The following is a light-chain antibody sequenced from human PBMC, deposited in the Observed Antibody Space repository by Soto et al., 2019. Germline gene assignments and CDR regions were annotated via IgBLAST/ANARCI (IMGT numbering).Light chain of an antibody. V-gene: IGLV2-14*01. Sequence: QSVLTQPASVSGSPGQSITISCTGTSSDVGLYDYVSWYQQHAGKAPQLMIYAVSNRPSGVSNRFSASKSGNTASLFISGLQAEDEADYYCSSYTSDSSYVFGSGTKATV. CDR3: SSYTSDSSYV. CDR1: SSDVGLYDY. CDR2: AVS. J-gene: IGLJ1*01.